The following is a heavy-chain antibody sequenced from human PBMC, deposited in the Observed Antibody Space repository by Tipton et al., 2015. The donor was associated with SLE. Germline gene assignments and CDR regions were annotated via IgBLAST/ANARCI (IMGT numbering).Heavy chain of an antibody. V-gene: IGHV4-4*02. CDR1: DGSINSYNW. D-gene: IGHD6-6*01. J-gene: IGHJ6*02. CDR2: IYHSGST. CDR3: AREKSSYSTSSHFYAMDV. Sequence: GLVKPSETLAVTCTVSDGSINSYNWWTWVRQPPGKGLEWIGEIYHSGSTYYNPSLKSRVTISIDASENQFSLNLNSVTAADSAVYYCAREKSSYSTSSHFYAMDVWGQGTTVTVSS.